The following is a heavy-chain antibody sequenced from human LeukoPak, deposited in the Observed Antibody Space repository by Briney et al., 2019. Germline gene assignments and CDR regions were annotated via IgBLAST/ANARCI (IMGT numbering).Heavy chain of an antibody. CDR1: GGTFSSYA. V-gene: IGHV1-69*13. J-gene: IGHJ4*02. CDR2: IIPIFGTA. D-gene: IGHD4-23*01. Sequence: SVKVSCKASGGTFSSYAISWVRQAPGQGLEWMGGIIPIFGTANYAQKFQGRVMITADESTSTAYMELSSLRSEDTAVYYCARGTTVVSWAYYFDYWGQGTLVAVSS. CDR3: ARGTTVVSWAYYFDY.